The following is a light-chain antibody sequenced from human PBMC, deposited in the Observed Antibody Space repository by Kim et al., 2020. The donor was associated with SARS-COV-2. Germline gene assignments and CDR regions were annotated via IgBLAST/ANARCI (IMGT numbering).Light chain of an antibody. Sequence: GQSVTISCSGSSSNIGSNYVYWYQQLPGTAPKLLIYRNNQRPSGVPDRFSGSKSGTSASLAISGLRSEDEADYYCAAWDDSLSGWVFGGGTQLT. CDR3: AAWDDSLSGWV. CDR2: RNN. J-gene: IGLJ3*02. V-gene: IGLV1-47*01. CDR1: SSNIGSNY.